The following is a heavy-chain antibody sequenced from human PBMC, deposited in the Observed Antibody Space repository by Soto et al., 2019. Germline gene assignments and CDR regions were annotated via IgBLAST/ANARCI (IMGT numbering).Heavy chain of an antibody. V-gene: IGHV1-8*01. D-gene: IGHD3-10*01. CDR1: GYTFTSYD. J-gene: IGHJ6*03. Sequence: GASVKVSCKASGYTFTSYDINCVRQATGQGLEWMGWMNPNSGNTGYAQKFQGRVTMTRNTSISTAYMELSSLRSEDTAVYYCARGPGSDYYMDVWGKGTTVTVSS. CDR2: MNPNSGNT. CDR3: ARGPGSDYYMDV.